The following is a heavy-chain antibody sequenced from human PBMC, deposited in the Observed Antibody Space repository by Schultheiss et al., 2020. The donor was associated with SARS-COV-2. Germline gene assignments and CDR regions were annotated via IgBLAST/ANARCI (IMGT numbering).Heavy chain of an antibody. CDR3: AKDGYYDSSGYHPYIDY. CDR2: INSDGSST. J-gene: IGHJ4*02. D-gene: IGHD3-22*01. Sequence: GGSLRLSCAASGFTFSSYWMHWVRQAPGKGLVWVSRINSDGSSTSYADSVKGRLTISRDNSNNTLYLQMNSLTVENTAVYYCAKDGYYDSSGYHPYIDYWGQGTLVTVSS. CDR1: GFTFSSYW. V-gene: IGHV3-74*01.